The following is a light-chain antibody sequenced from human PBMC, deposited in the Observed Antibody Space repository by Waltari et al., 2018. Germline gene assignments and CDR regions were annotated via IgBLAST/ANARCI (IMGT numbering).Light chain of an antibody. V-gene: IGLV2-14*03. CDR1: SSDIGSYNF. CDR3: SSYTSSITSI. J-gene: IGLJ2*01. Sequence: QSALTQPASVSGSPGQSITISCTGTSSDIGSYNFVSWYQQHPGQAPKPIIYDVNSRPSGCSNRFSGSKAGNTAALTISGLQAEDEADYYCSSYTSSITSIFGGGTKLTVL. CDR2: DVN.